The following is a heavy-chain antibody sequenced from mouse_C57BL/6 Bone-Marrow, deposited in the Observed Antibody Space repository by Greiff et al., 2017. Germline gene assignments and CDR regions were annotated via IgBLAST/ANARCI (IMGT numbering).Heavy chain of an antibody. D-gene: IGHD2-3*01. Sequence: QVTLKVSGPGILQPSQTLSLTCSFSGFSLSTFGMGVGWIRQPSGKGLEWLAHIWWDDDKYYNPALKSRLTISNDTSNNQVFLTIANVDTADTATYYWSRSPGWGWLLYYYAMDYWGQGASVTVSS. CDR3: SRSPGWGWLLYYYAMDY. CDR1: GFSLSTFGMG. CDR2: IWWDDDK. J-gene: IGHJ4*01. V-gene: IGHV8-8*01.